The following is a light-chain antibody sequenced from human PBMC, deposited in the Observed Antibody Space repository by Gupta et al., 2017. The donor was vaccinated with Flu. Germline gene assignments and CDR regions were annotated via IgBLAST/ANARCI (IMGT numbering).Light chain of an antibody. CDR2: KAS. CDR1: QSSSSW. J-gene: IGKJ2*01. CDR3: QQYNSYSSYT. V-gene: IGKV1-5*03. Sequence: DRVTVTCRASQSSSSWLAWYQQKPGKGPKLMIYKASSLESGVPARFSVSGSGTEFTLTISSLQPDDFATYNCQQYNSYSSYTFGQGTKLEIK.